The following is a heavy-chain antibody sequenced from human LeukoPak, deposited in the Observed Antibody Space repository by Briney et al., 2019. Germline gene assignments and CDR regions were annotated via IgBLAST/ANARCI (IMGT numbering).Heavy chain of an antibody. V-gene: IGHV4-4*07. CDR3: ARCPYYDFWSGYSYFDY. J-gene: IGHJ4*02. D-gene: IGHD3-3*01. CDR2: IYTSGST. Sequence: SETLSLTCTVSGGSISSYYWSWIRQPAGKGLEWIGRIYTSGSTNYNPSLKSRVTMSVDTSKNQFSLKLSSVTAADTAVYYCARCPYYDFWSGYSYFDYWGQGTLVTVSS. CDR1: GGSISSYY.